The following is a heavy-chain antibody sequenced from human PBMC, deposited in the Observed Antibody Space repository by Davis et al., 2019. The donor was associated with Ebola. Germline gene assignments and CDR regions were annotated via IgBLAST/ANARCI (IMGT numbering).Heavy chain of an antibody. D-gene: IGHD2-2*01. CDR1: RFTFSSYA. V-gene: IGHV3-11*01. CDR3: ARDPGGYCSSTSCFDYYGMDV. CDR2: ISSIGSTI. Sequence: PGGSLRLSCAASRFTFSSYAMSWIRQAPGKGLDWVSYISSIGSTIYYADSVKGRFTISRDNAKNSLYLQMNSLRAEDTAVYYCARDPGGYCSSTSCFDYYGMDVWGQGTTVTVSS. J-gene: IGHJ6*02.